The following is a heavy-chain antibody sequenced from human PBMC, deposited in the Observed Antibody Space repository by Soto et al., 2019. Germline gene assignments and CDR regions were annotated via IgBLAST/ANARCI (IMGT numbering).Heavy chain of an antibody. V-gene: IGHV4-59*01. CDR1: VSFGTYY. D-gene: IGHD3-16*02. J-gene: IGHJ4*02. CDR2: IFSSEHF. CDR3: ARGGGGYRFDH. Sequence: QVQLQESGPGLVQPSETLSLTCVGVSFGTYYWSWIRQPPGKGLEWLGYIFSSEHFKYNPSLKSRLTISVDPSKNHVSLRLTSVTAADTAVYYCARGGGGYRFDHWGQGTLVTVSS.